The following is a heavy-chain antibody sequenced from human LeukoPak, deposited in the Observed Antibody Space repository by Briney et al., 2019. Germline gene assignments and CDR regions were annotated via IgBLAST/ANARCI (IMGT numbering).Heavy chain of an antibody. CDR3: ARGPYYYDSSGYYYYDY. CDR1: GYTFTSYD. D-gene: IGHD3-22*01. CDR2: MNPNSGNT. Sequence: ASVKVSCKASGYTFTSYDINWVQQATGQGLEWMGWMNPNSGNTGYAQKFQGRVTMTRNTTISTAYMELSSLRSEDTAVYYCARGPYYYDSSGYYYYDYWGQGTLVTVSS. J-gene: IGHJ4*02. V-gene: IGHV1-8*02.